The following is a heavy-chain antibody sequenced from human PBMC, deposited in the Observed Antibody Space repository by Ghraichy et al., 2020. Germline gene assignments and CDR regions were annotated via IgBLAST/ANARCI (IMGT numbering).Heavy chain of an antibody. Sequence: SETLSLTCTVSGGSISSSSYYWGWIRQPPGKGLEWIGSIYYSGSTYYNPSLKSRVTISVDTSKNQFSLKLSSVTAADTAVYYCARDGYGELLRGGYYFDYWGQGTLVTVSS. CDR2: IYYSGST. J-gene: IGHJ4*02. CDR3: ARDGYGELLRGGYYFDY. D-gene: IGHD1-26*01. V-gene: IGHV4-39*02. CDR1: GGSISSSSYY.